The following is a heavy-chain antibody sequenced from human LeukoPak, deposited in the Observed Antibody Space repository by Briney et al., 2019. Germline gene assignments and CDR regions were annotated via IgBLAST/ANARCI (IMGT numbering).Heavy chain of an antibody. J-gene: IGHJ4*02. D-gene: IGHD1-26*01. CDR1: GFTFSSYA. CDR2: ITNSGGGT. Sequence: GGSLRLSCEASGFTFSSYAMTWVRQAPGKGLEWVSAITNSGGGTYYADSVKGRSTISRDNSKNTLYLQMNSLKAEDTAVYYCVKFVGAKGYWGQGTLVTVSS. CDR3: VKFVGAKGY. V-gene: IGHV3-23*01.